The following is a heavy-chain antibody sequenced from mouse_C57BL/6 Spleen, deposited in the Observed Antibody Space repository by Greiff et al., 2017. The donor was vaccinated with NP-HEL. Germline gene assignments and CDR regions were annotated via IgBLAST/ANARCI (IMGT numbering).Heavy chain of an antibody. CDR3: ARFASGWYFDV. D-gene: IGHD3-1*01. Sequence: VQRVESGAELVRPGASVKLSCKASGYTFTDYYINWVKQRPGQGLEWIARIYPGSGNTYYNEKFKGKATLTAEKSSSTAYMQLSSLTSEDSAVYFCARFASGWYFDVWGTGTTVTVSS. J-gene: IGHJ1*03. V-gene: IGHV1-76*01. CDR1: GYTFTDYY. CDR2: IYPGSGNT.